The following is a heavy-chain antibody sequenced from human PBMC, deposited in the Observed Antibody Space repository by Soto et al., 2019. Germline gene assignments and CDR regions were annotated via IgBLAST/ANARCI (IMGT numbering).Heavy chain of an antibody. D-gene: IGHD3-3*01. J-gene: IGHJ6*02. CDR2: ISGSGGST. CDR3: AKPGDFWSGYYRLSYYYYGMDV. Sequence: EVQLLESGGGLVQPGGSLRLSCAASGFTFSSYAMSWVRQAPGKGLEWVSAISGSGGSTYYADSVKGRFTISRDNSKNTLYLQMNSLRAEDTAVYYCAKPGDFWSGYYRLSYYYYGMDVWGQGTTVTVSS. V-gene: IGHV3-23*01. CDR1: GFTFSSYA.